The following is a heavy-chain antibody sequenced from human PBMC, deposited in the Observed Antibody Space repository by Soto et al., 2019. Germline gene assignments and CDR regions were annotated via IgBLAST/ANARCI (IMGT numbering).Heavy chain of an antibody. D-gene: IGHD6-13*01. V-gene: IGHV3-23*01. CDR1: GFTFSTYA. J-gene: IGHJ4*02. CDR3: ARMYSSSCDY. CDR2: ITGSGDRT. Sequence: EVQLLESGGDLVQPGGSPRLSCAASGFTFSTYAMRWVRQAPGKGLEWVSSITGSGDRTYYADSVKGRFTISRDNSQSTLHLQMNSLRAEDTAVYYCARMYSSSCDYWGQGTLVTVSS.